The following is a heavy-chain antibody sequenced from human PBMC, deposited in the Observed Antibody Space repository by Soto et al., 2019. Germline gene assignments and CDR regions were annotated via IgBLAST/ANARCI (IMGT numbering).Heavy chain of an antibody. Sequence: PGGSLRLSCVASGFTSSRFAMSWVRQAPGKGLEWVSTISPPGGTTFYADSARGRFTISRDNSKNTLYLELNSLRAEDTAIYYCAKDLTPIQLWPSSFDFWGQGTLVTVSS. V-gene: IGHV3-23*01. J-gene: IGHJ4*02. CDR1: GFTSSRFA. CDR3: AKDLTPIQLWPSSFDF. D-gene: IGHD5-18*01. CDR2: ISPPGGTT.